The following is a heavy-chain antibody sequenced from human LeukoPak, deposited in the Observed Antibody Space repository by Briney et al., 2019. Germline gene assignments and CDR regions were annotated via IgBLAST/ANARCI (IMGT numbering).Heavy chain of an antibody. CDR1: GFTFSSYA. CDR3: ARDDDTAMVTFDY. D-gene: IGHD5-18*01. V-gene: IGHV3-30-3*01. Sequence: PGGSLRLSCAASGFTFSSYAMPWVRQAPGKGLEWVAVISYDGSNKYYADSVKGRFTISRDNSKNTLYLQMNSLRAEDTAVYYCARDDDTAMVTFDYWGQGTLVTVSS. CDR2: ISYDGSNK. J-gene: IGHJ4*02.